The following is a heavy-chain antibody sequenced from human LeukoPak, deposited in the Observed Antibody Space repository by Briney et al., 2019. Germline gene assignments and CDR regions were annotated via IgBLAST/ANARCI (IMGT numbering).Heavy chain of an antibody. CDR1: GFTFSGYG. V-gene: IGHV3-30*04. Sequence: GGSLRLSCAASGFTFSGYGMHWVRLAPGVGLQWIAFISDDRSNKDYAVSVKGRFTITRDNSENTLFLEMRSLRTEDTAVYYCARGEVVTASPLDFWGQGTLVTVSS. CDR3: ARGEVVTASPLDF. CDR2: ISDDRSNK. D-gene: IGHD2-21*02. J-gene: IGHJ4*02.